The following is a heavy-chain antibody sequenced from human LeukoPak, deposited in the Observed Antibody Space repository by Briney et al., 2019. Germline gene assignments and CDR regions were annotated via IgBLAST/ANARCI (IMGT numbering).Heavy chain of an antibody. CDR3: ARDGFLGPVTAYLDY. CDR2: VKSDGSST. D-gene: IGHD2-21*02. CDR1: GFTFSSYA. Sequence: TGGPLRLSCGASGFTFSSYAMHGVRQAPGKGLVGVSRVKSDGSSTSYADSVKGRFSISRNNARNTLYLQMNSLRAEDMAVYYCARDGFLGPVTAYLDYWGQGPPVTVSS. V-gene: IGHV3-74*01. J-gene: IGHJ4*02.